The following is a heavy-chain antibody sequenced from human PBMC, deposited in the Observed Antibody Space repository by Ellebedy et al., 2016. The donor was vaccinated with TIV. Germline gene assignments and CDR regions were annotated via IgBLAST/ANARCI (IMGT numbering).Heavy chain of an antibody. CDR3: TTQVLKGYY. Sequence: PGGSLRLSCAASGLTFSHAWMNWVRQAPGKGLEWVGRIKAKTDGETINYAAPVKGRFTISRDDSENMFYLQMTGLKTEDTAVYYCTTQVLKGYYWGQGAQVTVSS. V-gene: IGHV3-15*01. CDR2: IKAKTDGETI. J-gene: IGHJ4*02. CDR1: GLTFSHAW.